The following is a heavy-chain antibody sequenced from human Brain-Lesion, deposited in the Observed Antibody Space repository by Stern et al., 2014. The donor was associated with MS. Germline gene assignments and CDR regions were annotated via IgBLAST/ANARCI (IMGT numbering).Heavy chain of an antibody. Sequence: QVQLLQPGAEVKKPGASVKVSCKTSGYIFTGYYIHWVRQAPGQGLEWMAWINPNTGGTKAAQKFQGRVTMSRDTSISTAYVELSSLTSDDTAVYYCARDQRGITIFGVVTDYYYLGMDVWGQGTTVTVSS. J-gene: IGHJ6*02. CDR3: ARDQRGITIFGVVTDYYYLGMDV. V-gene: IGHV1-2*02. CDR2: INPNTGGT. D-gene: IGHD3-3*01. CDR1: GYIFTGYY.